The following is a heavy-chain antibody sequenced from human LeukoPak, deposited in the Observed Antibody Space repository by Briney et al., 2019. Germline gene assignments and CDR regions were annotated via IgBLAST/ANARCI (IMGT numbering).Heavy chain of an antibody. D-gene: IGHD4-17*01. J-gene: IGHJ3*02. V-gene: IGHV4-30-2*01. CDR3: ARATFDYGDPAGAFDI. CDR1: GGSISSGGHS. Sequence: SQTLSLTCAVSGGSISSGGHSWGWIRQPPGKGLEGIGYIYHSGSTYYNPSLKSRVTISVDRSKNQFSLKLSSVTAADTAVYYCARATFDYGDPAGAFDIWGQGTMVTVSS. CDR2: IYHSGST.